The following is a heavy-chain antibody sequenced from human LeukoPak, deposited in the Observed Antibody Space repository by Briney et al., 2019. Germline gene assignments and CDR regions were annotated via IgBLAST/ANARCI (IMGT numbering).Heavy chain of an antibody. J-gene: IGHJ5*02. Sequence: RASVTVSCKASGYTFTSYGISWVRQAPGQGLEWMGWISAYNGNTNYAQKLQGRVTMTTDTSTSTAYMELRSLRSDDTAVYYCARDSSGWDANWFDPWGQGTLVTVSS. V-gene: IGHV1-18*01. D-gene: IGHD6-19*01. CDR1: GYTFTSYG. CDR2: ISAYNGNT. CDR3: ARDSSGWDANWFDP.